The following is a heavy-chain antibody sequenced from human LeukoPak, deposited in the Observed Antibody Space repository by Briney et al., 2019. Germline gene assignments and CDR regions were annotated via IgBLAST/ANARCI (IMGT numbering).Heavy chain of an antibody. CDR1: GASFSTYY. CDR2: INHSGRT. D-gene: IGHD3-10*01. V-gene: IGHV4-34*01. CDR3: VGWLGENWFDP. Sequence: PSETLSLTCAVYGASFSTYYWSWLRQPPGKGLEWIGEINHSGRTHYNPSLKSRVTISVDTSKNDFSLSLRLSSVTAADTAVYYCVGWLGENWFDPWGQGTLVTVSS. J-gene: IGHJ5*02.